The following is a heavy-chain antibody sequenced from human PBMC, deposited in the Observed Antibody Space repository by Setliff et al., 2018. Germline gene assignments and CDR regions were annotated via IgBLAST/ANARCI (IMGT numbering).Heavy chain of an antibody. J-gene: IGHJ6*03. Sequence: ASVKVSCKASGYTLSKYYMHWVRQAPGQGLGWMGIINPSGGLTKYAQKLQDRVTMTIDTSTSTAYVEVRSLRSDDTALYYCARSPPNRGVGQGHHMDVWGKGTSVTVSS. CDR3: ARSPPNRGVGQGHHMDV. CDR2: INPSGGLT. CDR1: GYTLSKYY. D-gene: IGHD1-26*01. V-gene: IGHV1-46*01.